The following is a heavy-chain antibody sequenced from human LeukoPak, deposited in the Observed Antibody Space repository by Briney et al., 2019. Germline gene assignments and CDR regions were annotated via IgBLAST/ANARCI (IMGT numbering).Heavy chain of an antibody. J-gene: IGHJ3*02. CDR1: GYTFTGYY. CDR3: ARVGDVVVVAATDDAFDI. CDR2: INPNSGGT. Sequence: GASVKVSCKASGYTFTGYYMHWVRQAPGQGPEWMGRINPNSGGTNYVQKFQGRVTMTRDTSISTAYMELSRLRSDDTAVYYCARVGDVVVVAATDDAFDIWGQGTMVTVSS. D-gene: IGHD2-15*01. V-gene: IGHV1-2*06.